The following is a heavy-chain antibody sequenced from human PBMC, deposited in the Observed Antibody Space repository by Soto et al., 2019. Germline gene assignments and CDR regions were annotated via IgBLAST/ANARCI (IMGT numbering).Heavy chain of an antibody. CDR2: INPNVGST. CDR1: GYTFIHYY. V-gene: IGHV1-46*01. Sequence: QVQLVQSGAEVKKTGASVKISCKASGYTFIHYYIHWVRQATGQGLEWMAIINPNVGSTNYAQKFQGRVTVTSDTSTTTVSMEMNSLDSDDTAVYFCARSLLQGDFWGQGTLVTVSS. CDR3: ARSLLQGDF. J-gene: IGHJ4*02. D-gene: IGHD2-21*01.